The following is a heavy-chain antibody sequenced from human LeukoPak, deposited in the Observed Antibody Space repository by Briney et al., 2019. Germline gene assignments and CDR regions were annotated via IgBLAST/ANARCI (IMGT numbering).Heavy chain of an antibody. D-gene: IGHD2-2*01. V-gene: IGHV3-74*01. CDR3: ARRFSSYYFDY. CDR1: GFTFSSYW. J-gene: IGHJ4*02. Sequence: GGSLRLSCAASGFTFSSYWMHWVRQAPGKGLVWVSRINSDGSSTSYADSVKGRFTISRDNSKNTLYLQMNSLRAEDTAVYYCARRFSSYYFDYWGQGTLVTVSS. CDR2: INSDGSST.